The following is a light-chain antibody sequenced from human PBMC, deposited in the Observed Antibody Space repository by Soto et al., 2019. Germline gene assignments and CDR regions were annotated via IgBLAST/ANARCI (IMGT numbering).Light chain of an antibody. V-gene: IGKV1-39*01. CDR1: QTISTY. Sequence: DIQMTQSPSSLSASVGDRVTITCRASQTISTYLNWYQQNPGKAPKLLIYAASNLQNVVPSRFSGSGSGTDFTLTISSLQPEDFATYYCQKSSSIPYTFGQGTKLAIK. CDR3: QKSSSIPYT. CDR2: AAS. J-gene: IGKJ2*01.